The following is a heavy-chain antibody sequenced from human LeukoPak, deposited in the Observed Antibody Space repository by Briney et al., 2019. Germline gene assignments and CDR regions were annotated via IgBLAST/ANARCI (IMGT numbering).Heavy chain of an antibody. J-gene: IGHJ4*02. Sequence: PGGSLRLSCAASGFTFSSFWMHWVRQAPGKGLVWASRINSDGSSKSYADSVKGRFTISRDNAKKPLHLQMNSLRAEDTAVYYCVRAVAGNPFDYWGQGTLVTVSS. CDR1: GFTFSSFW. CDR3: VRAVAGNPFDY. CDR2: INSDGSSK. V-gene: IGHV3-74*01. D-gene: IGHD6-19*01.